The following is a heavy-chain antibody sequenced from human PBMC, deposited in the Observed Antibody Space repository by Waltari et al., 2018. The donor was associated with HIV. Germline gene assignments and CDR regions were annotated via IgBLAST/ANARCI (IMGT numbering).Heavy chain of an antibody. CDR2: INPNSGGT. CDR3: ARGGHLYDSSGCVGY. Sequence: GYTFTGYYMHWVRQAPGQGLEWMGWINPNSGGTNYAQKFQGRVTMTRDTSISTAYMELSRLRSDDTAVYYCARGGHLYDSSGCVGYWGQGTLVTVSS. CDR1: GYTFTGYY. D-gene: IGHD3-22*01. V-gene: IGHV1-2*02. J-gene: IGHJ4*02.